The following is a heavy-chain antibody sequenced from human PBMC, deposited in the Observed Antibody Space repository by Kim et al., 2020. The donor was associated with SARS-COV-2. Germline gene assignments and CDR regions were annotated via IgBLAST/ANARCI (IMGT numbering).Heavy chain of an antibody. V-gene: IGHV3-23*01. J-gene: IGHJ4*02. D-gene: IGHD3-10*01. CDR2: ISGSGGST. CDR1: GFTFSSYA. Sequence: GGSLRLSCAASGFTFSSYAMSWVRQAPGKGLEWVSAISGSGGSTYYADSVKGRFTISRDNSKNTLNLQMNSLRAEDTAVYYCAKVISDTISLTAPVWFGGLANPFYLDYWGQGTLVTVSS. CDR3: AKVISDTISLTAPVWFGGLANPFYLDY.